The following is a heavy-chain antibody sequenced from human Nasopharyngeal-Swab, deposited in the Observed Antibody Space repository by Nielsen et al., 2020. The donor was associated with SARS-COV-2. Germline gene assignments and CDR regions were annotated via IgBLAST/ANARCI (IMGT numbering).Heavy chain of an antibody. CDR3: AHRQLPNYGFDY. Sequence: SGPTLVKPAQTLTLTCTFSGFSLSTSGVGVGWIRQPPGKALEWLALIYWDDDKRYSPSLKSRLTITKDTSKNQVVLTMTNMDPVDTATYYCAHRQLPNYGFDYWGQGTLVTVSS. V-gene: IGHV2-5*02. CDR1: GFSLSTSGVG. CDR2: IYWDDDK. D-gene: IGHD4/OR15-4a*01. J-gene: IGHJ4*02.